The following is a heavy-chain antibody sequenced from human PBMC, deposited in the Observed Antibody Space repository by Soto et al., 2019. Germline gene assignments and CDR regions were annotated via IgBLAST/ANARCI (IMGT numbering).Heavy chain of an antibody. J-gene: IGHJ5*02. CDR1: GYTFSSYW. Sequence: PGGSLRLSCAASGYTFSSYWIHWVRQAPGKGLVWVSRINPDGTDTSYVDSVRGRFTVSRDNAKSTLYLQMNSLRVEDTGVYFCARRGQVGPGLDHWGQGTLVTVSS. V-gene: IGHV3-74*01. CDR2: INPDGTDT. D-gene: IGHD1-26*01. CDR3: ARRGQVGPGLDH.